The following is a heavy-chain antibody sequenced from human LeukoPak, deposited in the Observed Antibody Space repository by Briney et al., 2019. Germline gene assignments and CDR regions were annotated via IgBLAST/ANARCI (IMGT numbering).Heavy chain of an antibody. V-gene: IGHV3-30*18. CDR1: GFTFSSYG. CDR3: AKAGEVYDILTGFDY. J-gene: IGHJ4*02. D-gene: IGHD3-9*01. Sequence: GGSLRLSCAASGFTFSSYGMHWVRQAPGKGLEWVAVISYDGSNKYYADSVKGRFTISRDNPKNTLYLQMNSLRAEDTAVYYCAKAGEVYDILTGFDYWGQGTLVTVSS. CDR2: ISYDGSNK.